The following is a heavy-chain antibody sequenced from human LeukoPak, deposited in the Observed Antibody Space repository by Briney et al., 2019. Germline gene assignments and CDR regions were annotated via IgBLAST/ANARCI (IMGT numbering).Heavy chain of an antibody. Sequence: GGSLRLSCAASGFSVNNKYVAWVRQAPGKGLEWVSVLYTAGDTYYADSVKGRCTISRDNSKNTLSLQMHSLRPEDTALYYCASGQMFTSGGFDSWGQGALVTASS. J-gene: IGHJ4*02. CDR1: GFSVNNKY. V-gene: IGHV3-53*01. D-gene: IGHD6-19*01. CDR2: LYTAGDT. CDR3: ASGQMFTSGGFDS.